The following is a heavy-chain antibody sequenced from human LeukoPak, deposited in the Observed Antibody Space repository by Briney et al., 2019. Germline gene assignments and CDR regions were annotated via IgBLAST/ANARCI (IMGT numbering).Heavy chain of an antibody. V-gene: IGHV4-4*07. CDR3: ARDRPVVVAATRYYGMDV. Sequence: PSETLSLTCTVSGGSISSYYWGWIGKPAGKGLEWIGRFYPSGSTNYNPSLKSRVTMSVGTSKNQFSLKLSSVTAADTAVYYCARDRPVVVAATRYYGMDVWGQGTTVTVSS. CDR1: GGSISSYY. D-gene: IGHD2-15*01. CDR2: FYPSGST. J-gene: IGHJ6*02.